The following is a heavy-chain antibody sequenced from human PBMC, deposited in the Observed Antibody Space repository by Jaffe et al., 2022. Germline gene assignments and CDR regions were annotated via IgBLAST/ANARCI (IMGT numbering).Heavy chain of an antibody. J-gene: IGHJ4*02. CDR2: IKKDGSEK. CDR3: ARARESYGNYFDY. CDR1: GFTFSSNW. V-gene: IGHV3-7*05. Sequence: EVQLVESGGGLVQPGGSLRLSCAASGFTFSSNWMSWVRQAPGKGLEWVANIKKDGSEKYYVDSVKGRFTISRDNARSSLYLQMNNLRAEDTAMYYCARARESYGNYFDYWGQGTLVTV. D-gene: IGHD1-26*01.